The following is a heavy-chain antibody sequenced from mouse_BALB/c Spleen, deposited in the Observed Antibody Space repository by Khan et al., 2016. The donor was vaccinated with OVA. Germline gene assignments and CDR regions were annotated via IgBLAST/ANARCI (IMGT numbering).Heavy chain of an antibody. CDR2: IWGDVST. J-gene: IGHJ4*01. CDR3: AKGGDGSTYAMDY. V-gene: IGHV2-3*01. Sequence: VQLVESGPGLVAPSQSLSITCTVSGFSLTSYGVNWVRQPPGKGLEWLGVIWGDVSTNYHSALISSLSISKDNSTSPVFLKLNSRQTDDTPMYYCAKGGDGSTYAMDYWGQGTSVTVSS. CDR1: GFSLTSYG. D-gene: IGHD2-3*01.